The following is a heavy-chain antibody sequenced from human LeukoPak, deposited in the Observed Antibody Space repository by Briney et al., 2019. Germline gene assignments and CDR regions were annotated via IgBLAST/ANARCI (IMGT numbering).Heavy chain of an antibody. CDR2: INHSGST. J-gene: IGHJ4*02. D-gene: IGHD3-3*01. CDR1: GGSFSGYY. CDR3: ARGRPKLRFLEWYFLYYFDY. V-gene: IGHV4-34*01. Sequence: SEILSLTCAVYGGSFSGYYWSWIRQPPGKGLEWIGEINHSGSTNYNPSLKSRVTISVDTSKNQFSLKLSSVTAADTAVYYCARGRPKLRFLEWYFLYYFDYWGQGTLVTVSS.